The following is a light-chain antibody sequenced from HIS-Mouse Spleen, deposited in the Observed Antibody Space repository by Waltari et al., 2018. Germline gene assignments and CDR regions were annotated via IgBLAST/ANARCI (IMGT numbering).Light chain of an antibody. CDR3: YSTDSSGNHRV. V-gene: IGLV3-10*01. CDR2: EDS. Sequence: SYELTQPPSVSVSPGQTARITCSGDALPKKYAYWYQQKSGQAPVLVIYEDSKRPSGIPEKVSGSSSATIATMTISGAQAEDEADYYCYSTDSSGNHRVFGGGTKLTVL. CDR1: ALPKKY. J-gene: IGLJ2*01.